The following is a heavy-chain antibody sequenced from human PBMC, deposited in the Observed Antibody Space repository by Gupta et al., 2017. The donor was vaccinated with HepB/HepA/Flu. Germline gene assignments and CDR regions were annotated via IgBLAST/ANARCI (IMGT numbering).Heavy chain of an antibody. CDR1: GYTFTGYY. J-gene: IGHJ4*02. Sequence: QVQLVQSGAEVKKPGASVKVSCKASGYTFTGYYMHWVRQAPGQGLEWMGWINPNSGGTNYAQKFQGRVTMTRDTSISTAYMELSRLRSDDTAVYYCARDRDPIENGYNHHFDYWGQGTLVTVSS. D-gene: IGHD5-24*01. CDR2: INPNSGGT. V-gene: IGHV1-2*02. CDR3: ARDRDPIENGYNHHFDY.